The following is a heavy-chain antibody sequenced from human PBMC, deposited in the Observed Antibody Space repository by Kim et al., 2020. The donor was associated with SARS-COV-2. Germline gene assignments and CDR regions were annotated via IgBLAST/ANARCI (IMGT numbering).Heavy chain of an antibody. J-gene: IGHJ4*02. CDR2: ISGSGGST. D-gene: IGHD3-10*01. CDR3: AKEAYYGSGSYYVHSSYFDY. CDR1: GFTFSSYA. Sequence: GGSLRLSCAASGFTFSSYAMSWVRQAPGKGLEWVSAISGSGGSTYYADSVKGRFTISRDNSKNTLYLQMNSLRAEDTAVYYCAKEAYYGSGSYYVHSSYFDYWGQGTLVTVSS. V-gene: IGHV3-23*01.